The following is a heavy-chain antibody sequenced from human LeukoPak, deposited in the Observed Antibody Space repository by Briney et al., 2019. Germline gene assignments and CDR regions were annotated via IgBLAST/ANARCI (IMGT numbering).Heavy chain of an antibody. D-gene: IGHD5-12*01. J-gene: IGHJ5*02. CDR1: GGTFSIYT. Sequence: ASVTVSFTASGGTFSIYTISWVRQAPGQGLEWMGGIIPIFGTTNYAQKFQSRVTITTDESTSTAYMERSSLRAEDTAVDYGTRGGEKHNWFDPWGQGTLVTLSS. CDR3: TRGGEKHNWFDP. CDR2: IIPIFGTT. V-gene: IGHV1-69*05.